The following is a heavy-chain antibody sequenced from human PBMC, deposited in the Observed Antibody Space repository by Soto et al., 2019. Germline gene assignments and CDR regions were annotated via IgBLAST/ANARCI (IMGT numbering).Heavy chain of an antibody. CDR2: MYYSGIT. Sequence: QVQLQESGPGLVKPSQTLSLTCTVSGGSITTGGSYWSCIRQHPGKGLEWIGYMYYSGITYYHPSLRSRLTISVDTSQNQFSLRLTSVTAADTAVYYCARAINDFWSGFSYYFDNWGQGTLVTVSS. CDR3: ARAINDFWSGFSYYFDN. V-gene: IGHV4-31*03. J-gene: IGHJ4*02. CDR1: GGSITTGGSY. D-gene: IGHD3-3*01.